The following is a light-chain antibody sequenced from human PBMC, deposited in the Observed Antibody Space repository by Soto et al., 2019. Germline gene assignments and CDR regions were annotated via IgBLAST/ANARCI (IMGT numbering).Light chain of an antibody. Sequence: QSALTQPPSASGSPGQAVTISCTGTRSDVGGYNYVSWYQQHPGKAPKLMIYEVSKRPSGVPDRFSGSKSGNTASLTVSGLQAEDEADYYCSSYAGSNIVVFGGGTKLTVL. CDR3: SSYAGSNIVV. J-gene: IGLJ2*01. CDR2: EVS. V-gene: IGLV2-8*01. CDR1: RSDVGGYNY.